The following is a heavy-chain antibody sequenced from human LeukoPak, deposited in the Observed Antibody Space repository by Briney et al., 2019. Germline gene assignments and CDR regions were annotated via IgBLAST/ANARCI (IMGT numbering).Heavy chain of an antibody. Sequence: GGSLRLSCAASGFTFSSYSMNWVRQAPGKGLEWVSYISSSSSTIYYADSVKGRFTISRDNSKNTLYLQMNSLRAEDTAVYYCAKYKRDIVATWGQGTLVTVSS. CDR1: GFTFSSYS. D-gene: IGHD5-12*01. CDR3: AKYKRDIVAT. CDR2: ISSSSSTI. J-gene: IGHJ4*02. V-gene: IGHV3-48*01.